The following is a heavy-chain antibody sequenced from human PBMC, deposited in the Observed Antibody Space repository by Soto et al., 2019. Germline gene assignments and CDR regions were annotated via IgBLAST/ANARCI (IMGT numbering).Heavy chain of an antibody. Sequence: GASVKVSCKASGYTFTGYYMHWVRQAPGQGLEWMGWINPNSGGTNYAQKFQGWVTMTRDTSISTAYMELSRLRSDDTAVYYCAREYISPLYYYGMDVWGQGTTVTVSS. D-gene: IGHD3-3*02. J-gene: IGHJ6*02. CDR2: INPNSGGT. V-gene: IGHV1-2*04. CDR3: AREYISPLYYYGMDV. CDR1: GYTFTGYY.